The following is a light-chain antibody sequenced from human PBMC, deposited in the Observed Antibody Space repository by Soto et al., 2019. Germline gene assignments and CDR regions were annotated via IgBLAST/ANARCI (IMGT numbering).Light chain of an antibody. Sequence: DIQMTQSPSTLSASVGDRVTITCRASQSISGWLAWYQQKPGKAPKLLIYKASSLESGVPSRFSGSGSGTEFTLTISRLQPDDFATYYCQQYNSNSPWTFGQGTKVEIK. CDR2: KAS. V-gene: IGKV1-5*03. CDR3: QQYNSNSPWT. J-gene: IGKJ1*01. CDR1: QSISGW.